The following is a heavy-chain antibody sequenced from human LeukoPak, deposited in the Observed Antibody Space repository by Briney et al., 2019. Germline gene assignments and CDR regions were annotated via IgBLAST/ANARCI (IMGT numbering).Heavy chain of an antibody. CDR2: IWYDGSSK. CDR3: AKAPRLELRNYVDV. V-gene: IGHV3-33*06. D-gene: IGHD1-7*01. CDR1: GFTFSSYG. J-gene: IGHJ6*03. Sequence: GGSLRLSCAASGFTFSSYGMHWVRQAPGKGLEWVALIWYDGSSKYYPDSMKGRFTISRDNSKNTLYLQMNSLRAEDTAVYYCAKAPRLELRNYVDVWGKGTTVTVSS.